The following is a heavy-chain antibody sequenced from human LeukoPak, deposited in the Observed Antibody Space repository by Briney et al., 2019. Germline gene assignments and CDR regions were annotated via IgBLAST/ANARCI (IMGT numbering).Heavy chain of an antibody. CDR3: ARRAMIVVSPPDY. CDR2: IYHSGST. CDR1: GYSISSGYY. D-gene: IGHD3-22*01. V-gene: IGHV4-38-2*02. Sequence: SETLSLTCTVSGYSISSGYYWGWIRQPPGKGLEWIGSIYHSGSTYYNPSLKSRVTISVDTSKNQFSLKLSSVTAADTAVYYCARRAMIVVSPPDYWGQGTLVTVSS. J-gene: IGHJ4*02.